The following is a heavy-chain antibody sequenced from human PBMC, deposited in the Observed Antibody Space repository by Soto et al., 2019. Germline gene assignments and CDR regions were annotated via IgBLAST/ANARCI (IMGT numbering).Heavy chain of an antibody. CDR1: GFTFSGSA. Sequence: GGSLRLSCAASGFTFSGSAMHWVRQASGKGLEWVGRIRSKTNSYATAYAASVKGRFTISRDDSKNTAYLQMNSLKTEDTAVYYCGVGAILFGDFDYWGQGTLVTVSS. CDR3: GVGAILFGDFDY. J-gene: IGHJ4*02. D-gene: IGHD2-2*02. V-gene: IGHV3-73*01. CDR2: IRSKTNSYAT.